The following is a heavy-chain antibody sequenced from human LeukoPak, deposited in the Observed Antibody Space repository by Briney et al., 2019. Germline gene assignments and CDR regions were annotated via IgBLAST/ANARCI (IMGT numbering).Heavy chain of an antibody. V-gene: IGHV3-23*01. CDR2: IGRSAGST. J-gene: IGHJ4*02. Sequence: PGGSLRLSCAASGFTFSTYAMSWVRQAPGKGLEWVSAIGRSAGSTYYADSVKGRFTISRDNSKNTLYLQMNSLRAEDTAVYYCAKDLFWQGYYDSSGYYSRHATDYWGQGTLVTVSS. CDR3: AKDLFWQGYYDSSGYYSRHATDY. CDR1: GFTFSTYA. D-gene: IGHD3-22*01.